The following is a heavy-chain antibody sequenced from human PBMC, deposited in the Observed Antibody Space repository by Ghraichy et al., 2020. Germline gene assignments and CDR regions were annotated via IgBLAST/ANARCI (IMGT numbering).Heavy chain of an antibody. CDR2: ISWNSGSI. CDR1: GFTFDDYA. J-gene: IGHJ3*02. V-gene: IGHV3-9*01. D-gene: IGHD3-22*01. Sequence: GGSLRLSCAASGFTFDDYAMHWVRQAPGKGLEWVSGISWNSGSIGYADSVKGRFTISRDNAKNSLYLQMNSLRAEDTALYYCAKLDSSSEGGQAFDIWGQGTMVTVSS. CDR3: AKLDSSSEGGQAFDI.